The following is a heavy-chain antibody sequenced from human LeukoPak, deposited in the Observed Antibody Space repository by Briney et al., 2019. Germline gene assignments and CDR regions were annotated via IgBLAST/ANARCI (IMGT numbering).Heavy chain of an antibody. CDR3: ARGLNRNDYGDYGY. J-gene: IGHJ4*02. D-gene: IGHD4-17*01. V-gene: IGHV4-59*08. CDR2: VYYTGRT. Sequence: SETLSLTCSVSDGSTTGYYWSWIRQPPGKGLEWIAYVYYTGRTLYNPSLESRVTISVDTSKTQFSLTVTSVTAADTAVYYCARGLNRNDYGDYGYWGQGTLVTVSS. CDR1: DGSTTGYY.